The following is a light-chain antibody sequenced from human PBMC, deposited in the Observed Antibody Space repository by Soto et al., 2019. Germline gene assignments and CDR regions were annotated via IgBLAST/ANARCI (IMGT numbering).Light chain of an antibody. V-gene: IGKV3-20*01. CDR2: GAS. CDR1: QSLTSSY. J-gene: IGKJ1*01. Sequence: EILLTQSPGTLSFSPGERAILSCRASQSLTSSYLAWYQQKPGQAPRLLIYGASSRATGIPDRFSGSGSGTDFTLTISRLEPEDFAVYYCHQCYSSRTFGQGTKVDIK. CDR3: HQCYSSRT.